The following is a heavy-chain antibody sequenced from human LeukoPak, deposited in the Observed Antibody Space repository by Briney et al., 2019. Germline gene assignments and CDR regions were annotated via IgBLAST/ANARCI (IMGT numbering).Heavy chain of an antibody. D-gene: IGHD3-16*01. CDR3: AKDLLHAYVGTGMDV. Sequence: GGSLRLSCAASGFTFSSYAMSWVRQAPGKGLEWVSVISGSGGSTYYADSVKGRFTISRDNSKNTLYLQMNSLRAEDSAVYYCAKDLLHAYVGTGMDVWGPGTTVTVS. CDR2: ISGSGGST. CDR1: GFTFSSYA. J-gene: IGHJ6*02. V-gene: IGHV3-23*01.